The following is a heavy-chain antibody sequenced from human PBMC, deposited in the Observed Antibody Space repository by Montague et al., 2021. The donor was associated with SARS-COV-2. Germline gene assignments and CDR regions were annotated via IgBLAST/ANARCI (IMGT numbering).Heavy chain of an antibody. V-gene: IGHV4-34*01. CDR3: ARGQATISGVLIFIPAAGHLDG. Sequence: SETLSLTCAVYSGSFSDFYWTWIRQSPGKGLEWIGEINLTGSATSNPSPKGRVPLSRDPSKNQFSLKLQSVPPADTVVYYCARGQATISGVLIFIPAAGHLDGWGQGTSVTVSS. J-gene: IGHJ6*02. D-gene: IGHD3-3*01. CDR2: INLTGSA. CDR1: SGSFSDFY.